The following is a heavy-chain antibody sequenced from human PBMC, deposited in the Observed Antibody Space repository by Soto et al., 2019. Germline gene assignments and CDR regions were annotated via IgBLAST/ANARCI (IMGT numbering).Heavy chain of an antibody. CDR2: ISSSSSYI. CDR3: ARDRYDYYDRSGYRADAFDI. V-gene: IGHV3-21*01. Sequence: PGGSLRLSXAASGFTFSSYSMNWVRQAPGKGLEWVSSISSSSSYIYYADSVKGRFTISRDNAKNSLYLQMNSLRAEDTAVYYCARDRYDYYDRSGYRADAFDIWGQGTMVT. D-gene: IGHD3-22*01. J-gene: IGHJ3*02. CDR1: GFTFSSYS.